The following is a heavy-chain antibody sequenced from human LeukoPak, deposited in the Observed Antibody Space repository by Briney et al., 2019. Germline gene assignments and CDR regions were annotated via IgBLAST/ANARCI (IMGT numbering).Heavy chain of an antibody. CDR2: ITTGSSTI. J-gene: IGHJ6*03. Sequence: PGGSLRPSCAASGFTFSSHNMNWVRQAPGRGLEWISYITTGSSTIKYADSVKGRFTISRDNTKSSLDLQMNSLRAEDTAVYYCARDRGAVGGLLPYHFYYMDVWGKGTPVTVS. CDR1: GFTFSSHN. V-gene: IGHV3-48*01. D-gene: IGHD3-16*01. CDR3: ARDRGAVGGLLPYHFYYMDV.